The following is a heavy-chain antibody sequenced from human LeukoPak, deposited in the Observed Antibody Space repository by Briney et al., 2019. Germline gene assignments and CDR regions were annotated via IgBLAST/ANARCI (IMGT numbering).Heavy chain of an antibody. CDR2: IYYSGSI. D-gene: IGHD5-18*01. CDR3: ARGLRGYSYGY. J-gene: IGHJ4*02. CDR1: GGSISSYY. V-gene: IGHV4-59*01. Sequence: SETLSLTCTVSGGSISSYYWSWTRQPPGKGLEWIGYIYYSGSINYNPSLKSRVTISVDTSKNQFSLKLSSVTAADTAVYYCARGLRGYSYGYWGQGTLVTVSS.